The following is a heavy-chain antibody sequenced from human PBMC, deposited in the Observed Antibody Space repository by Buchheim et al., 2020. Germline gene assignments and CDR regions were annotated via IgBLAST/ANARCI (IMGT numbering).Heavy chain of an antibody. J-gene: IGHJ6*02. CDR1: GFTFSSYS. CDR2: ISSSSSTI. CDR3: ATALVAGNYYYYGMDV. V-gene: IGHV3-48*04. D-gene: IGHD6-19*01. Sequence: EVQLVESGGGLVQPGGSLRLSCAASGFTFSSYSMNWVRQAPGKGLEWVLYISSSSSTIYYADSVKGRFTISRDNAKNSLYLQMNSLRAEDTAVYYCATALVAGNYYYYGMDVWGQGTT.